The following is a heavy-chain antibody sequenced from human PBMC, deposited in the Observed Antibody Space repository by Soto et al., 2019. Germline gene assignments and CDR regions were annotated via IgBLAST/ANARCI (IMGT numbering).Heavy chain of an antibody. CDR3: ARHGPWCMPKHRCYMDV. CDR1: GYSFTSYW. Sequence: PGESLKISCKGSGYSFTSYWIGWVCQMPGKGLEWMGIIYPGDSDTRYSPSFQGQVTISADKSISTAYLQWSSLKASDTAMYYCARHGPWCMPKHRCYMDVWGKGTTVTVSS. CDR2: IYPGDSDT. J-gene: IGHJ6*03. D-gene: IGHD2-8*01. V-gene: IGHV5-51*01.